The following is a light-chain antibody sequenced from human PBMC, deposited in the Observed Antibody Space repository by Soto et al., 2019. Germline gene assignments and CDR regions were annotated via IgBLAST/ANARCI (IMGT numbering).Light chain of an antibody. CDR1: SSDVGGYNY. J-gene: IGLJ1*01. Sequence: QSLLTQPAPVSGSPGQSITISFTGTSSDVGGYNYVSWYQQHPGKAPKLMIYDVRNRPSGVSNRFSGSKSVNTASLTISGLQAEDEADYYCSSYTTVSTYVFGTGTKVTVL. CDR2: DVR. V-gene: IGLV2-14*01. CDR3: SSYTTVSTYV.